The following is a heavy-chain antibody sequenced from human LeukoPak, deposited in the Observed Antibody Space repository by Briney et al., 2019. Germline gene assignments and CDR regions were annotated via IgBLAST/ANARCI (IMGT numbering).Heavy chain of an antibody. J-gene: IGHJ3*02. CDR3: ARDWHFDWLFPGAFDI. Sequence: ASVKVSCTASGYTFTSYGISWVRQAPGQGLEWMGWISAYNGNTNYAQKLQGRVTMTTDTSTSTGYMELRSLRSDDTAVYYCARDWHFDWLFPGAFDIWGQGTMVTVSS. V-gene: IGHV1-18*01. CDR2: ISAYNGNT. D-gene: IGHD3-9*01. CDR1: GYTFTSYG.